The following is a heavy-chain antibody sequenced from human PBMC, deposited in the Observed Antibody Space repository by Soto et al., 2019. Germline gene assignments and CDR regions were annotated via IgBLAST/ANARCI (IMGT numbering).Heavy chain of an antibody. J-gene: IGHJ3*02. CDR1: GYIFTDYY. D-gene: IGHD6-19*01. V-gene: IGHV1-2*06. CDR2: INPNSGGT. Sequence: ASVKVSCKASGYIFTDYYMHWVRQAPGQELGWMGRINPNSGGTNYAQKFQGSVTMTRHTSISTAYMELSSLRSEDTAVYYCARAAVAGYDAFDIWGQGTMVTVSS. CDR3: ARAAVAGYDAFDI.